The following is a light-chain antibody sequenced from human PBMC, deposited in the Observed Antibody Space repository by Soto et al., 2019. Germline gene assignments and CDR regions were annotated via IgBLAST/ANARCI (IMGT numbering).Light chain of an antibody. CDR3: QQSYSTPPLT. CDR2: AAS. Sequence: DIQMTQSPSSLSASVGDRVTITCRASQSISSYLNWYQQKPGKAPKLLIYAASSLPSGVPSRFSGSGSGTDFTLTISSLQPEDFATYYCQQSYSTPPLTFGQGTKLEIK. J-gene: IGKJ2*01. CDR1: QSISSY. V-gene: IGKV1-39*01.